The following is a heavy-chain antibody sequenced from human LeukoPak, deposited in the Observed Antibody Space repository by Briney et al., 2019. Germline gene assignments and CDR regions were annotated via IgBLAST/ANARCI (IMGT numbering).Heavy chain of an antibody. CDR2: ISGSSAAI. D-gene: IGHD6-13*01. Sequence: GGSLRLSCAGFGFFLRSYEMNWVRQAPGKGLEWVSYISGSSAAIYYADSVEGRFTISRDKAKNSLYLQMNSLRAEDTAVYYCARDPSRGYNYYSYMDVWGKGTTVTVSS. J-gene: IGHJ6*03. CDR3: ARDPSRGYNYYSYMDV. V-gene: IGHV3-48*03. CDR1: GFFLRSYE.